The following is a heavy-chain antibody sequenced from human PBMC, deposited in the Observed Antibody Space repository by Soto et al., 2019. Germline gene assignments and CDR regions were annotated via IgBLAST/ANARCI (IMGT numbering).Heavy chain of an antibody. D-gene: IGHD3-10*01. CDR2: MNPNSGDT. CDR3: AAEPLGFRYYYGMDV. V-gene: IGHV1-8*01. CDR1: GYTLTTYD. J-gene: IGHJ6*02. Sequence: ASVKVSCKASGYTLTTYDISWVRQATGQGLEWMGWMNPNSGDTGYAQKFQGRVTMTRNTSISTDYMELSSLRSEDTAVYYCAAEPLGFRYYYGMDVWGQGTTVTVSS.